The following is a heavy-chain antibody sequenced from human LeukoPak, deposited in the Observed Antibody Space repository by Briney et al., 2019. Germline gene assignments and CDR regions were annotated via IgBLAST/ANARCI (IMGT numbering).Heavy chain of an antibody. J-gene: IGHJ5*02. CDR1: GYSINFGHL. V-gene: IGHV4-38-2*01. CDR2: INHSGRT. CDR3: ARESSAVAHTMMRDWLDP. D-gene: IGHD3-22*01. Sequence: SETLSLTCDVSGYSINFGHLWGWIRQPPGKGLEWIASINHSGRTYYTPSLKSRVTISVDTLKNQFSLKVTSVTAEDTAMYFCARESSAVAHTMMRDWLDPWGQGTLSPSPQ.